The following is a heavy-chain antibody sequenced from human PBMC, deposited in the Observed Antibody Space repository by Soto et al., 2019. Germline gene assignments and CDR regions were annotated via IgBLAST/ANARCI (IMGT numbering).Heavy chain of an antibody. Sequence: GGSLRLSCAASGFTFSSYSMNWVRQAPGKGLEWVSSISSSSSYIYYADSVKGRFTISRDNAKNSLYLQMNSLRAEDTAVYYCARDFGGYGDLTYYFDYWGQGTLVTVSS. D-gene: IGHD4-17*01. CDR1: GFTFSSYS. CDR3: ARDFGGYGDLTYYFDY. CDR2: ISSSSSYI. V-gene: IGHV3-21*01. J-gene: IGHJ4*02.